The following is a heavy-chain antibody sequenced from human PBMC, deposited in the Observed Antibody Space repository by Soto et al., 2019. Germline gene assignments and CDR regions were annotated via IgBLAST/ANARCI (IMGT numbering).Heavy chain of an antibody. J-gene: IGHJ3*02. CDR2: IIPIFGSA. D-gene: IGHD3-22*01. CDR1: GGTFSSYT. V-gene: IGHV1-69*06. Sequence: SVKVSCKASGGTFSSYTFNWVRQAPGQGLEWMGGIIPIFGSANYAQKFQGRVTITADTSTSTAYMELSSVTAADTAVYYCARVSGIVAVITSHAFDIWGQGTMVTVSS. CDR3: ARVSGIVAVITSHAFDI.